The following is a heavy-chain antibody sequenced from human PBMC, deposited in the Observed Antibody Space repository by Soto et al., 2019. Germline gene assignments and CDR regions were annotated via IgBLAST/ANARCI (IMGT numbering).Heavy chain of an antibody. D-gene: IGHD3-22*01. CDR3: ARVATFFYESSGYDY. Sequence: EVQLVESGGGLVQPGGSLRLSCAASGFSCAHYWMHWVRQGPGKGLEWLSRINSDGTSTYYADSVKGRFTISRDNAKNTLYLQMNSLRDEDTAVYYCARVATFFYESSGYDYWGQGALVTVSS. J-gene: IGHJ4*02. CDR1: GFSCAHYW. V-gene: IGHV3-74*01. CDR2: INSDGTST.